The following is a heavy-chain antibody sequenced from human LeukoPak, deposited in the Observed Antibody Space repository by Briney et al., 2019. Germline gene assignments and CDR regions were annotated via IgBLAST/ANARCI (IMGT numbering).Heavy chain of an antibody. V-gene: IGHV3-23*01. CDR2: IRGSGGST. D-gene: IGHD5-18*01. Sequence: GGSLRLSCAASGFTFSSYAMSWVRQAPGKGLEWVSAIRGSGGSTYYADSVKGRFTISRDNSKNTLYLQMNSLRAEDTAVYYCAKVRYSYGYVRYWGQGTLVTVSS. J-gene: IGHJ4*02. CDR1: GFTFSSYA. CDR3: AKVRYSYGYVRY.